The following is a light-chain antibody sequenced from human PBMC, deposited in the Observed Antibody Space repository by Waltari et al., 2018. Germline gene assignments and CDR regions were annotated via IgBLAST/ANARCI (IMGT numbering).Light chain of an antibody. CDR2: KDN. J-gene: IGLJ2*01. V-gene: IGLV3-27*01. CDR3: YSAAENYLV. CDR1: VLSKKY. Sequence: SYELTQPSSVSVSPGQTVRITCSVDVLSKKYDRLFQQKPVQAPVLVIFKDNERPSGIPVLCSGASSGTTITVTIGGAQVGDGADYYCYSAAENYLVFGGGTKLTVL.